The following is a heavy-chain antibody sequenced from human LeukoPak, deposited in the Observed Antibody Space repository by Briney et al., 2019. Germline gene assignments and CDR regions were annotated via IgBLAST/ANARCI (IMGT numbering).Heavy chain of an antibody. CDR1: GGTFSSYA. Sequence: ASVTVSCKASGGTFSSYAISWVRQAPGQGLEWMGRIIPIFGTANYAQKFQGRVTITTDESTSTAYMELSSLRSEDTAVYYCARALVEMATICAFDIWGQGTMVTVSS. V-gene: IGHV1-69*05. CDR2: IIPIFGTA. CDR3: ARALVEMATICAFDI. D-gene: IGHD5-24*01. J-gene: IGHJ3*02.